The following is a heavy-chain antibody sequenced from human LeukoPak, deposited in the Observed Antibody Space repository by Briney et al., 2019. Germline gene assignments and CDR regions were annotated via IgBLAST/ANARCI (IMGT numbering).Heavy chain of an antibody. Sequence: PGGSLRLSCAASGFTFATYVMTWVRQAPGKGLEWVSSVGGDGRVTYYADSVKGRFTISRDNSKRALYLQMNRLRAEDTAVYYCARDSTETTLDYWGQGTLVTVSS. V-gene: IGHV3-23*01. CDR3: ARDSTETTLDY. J-gene: IGHJ4*02. D-gene: IGHD4-17*01. CDR1: GFTFATYV. CDR2: VGGDGRVT.